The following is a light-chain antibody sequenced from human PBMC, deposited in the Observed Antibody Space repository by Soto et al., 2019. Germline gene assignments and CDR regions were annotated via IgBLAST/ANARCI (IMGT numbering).Light chain of an antibody. CDR3: KQTYSTFVS. Sequence: DIQMTQSPSSLSASVGDRVTITCRSSQTISTFLHWFQQKPGKAPNLLIYDAYSLQSGVQSRFSGSGSGTDFTLTISSLQPEDFGTYYCKQTYSTFVSFGGGTKVDIK. V-gene: IGKV1-39*01. CDR1: QTISTF. CDR2: DAY. J-gene: IGKJ4*01.